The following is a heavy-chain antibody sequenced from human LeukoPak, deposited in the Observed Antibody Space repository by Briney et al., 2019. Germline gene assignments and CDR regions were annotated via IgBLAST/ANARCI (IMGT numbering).Heavy chain of an antibody. D-gene: IGHD1-14*01. CDR2: IYPGDSDI. CDR1: GFSFASYW. J-gene: IGHJ4*02. Sequence: GESLKISCKASGFSFASYWIAWVRQMPGKGLEWMGIIYPGDSDIRYSPSFQGQVTISADKSDNTAYVQWSSLKASDTAMYYCARHSAQPGNNDYWGQGTLVTVSS. V-gene: IGHV5-51*01. CDR3: ARHSAQPGNNDY.